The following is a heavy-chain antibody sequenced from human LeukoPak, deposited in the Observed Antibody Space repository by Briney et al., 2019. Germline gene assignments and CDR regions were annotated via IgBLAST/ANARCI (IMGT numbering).Heavy chain of an antibody. CDR1: GYTFTGYY. D-gene: IGHD4-17*01. CDR2: INPNSGGT. J-gene: IGHJ4*02. CDR3: ARAKDYGDLGDY. Sequence: ASVKVSCKASGYTFTGYYMHWVRQAPGQGLEWMGWINPNSGGTNYAQRFRGRVTMTRDTSISTAYMELSRLRSDDTAVYYCARAKDYGDLGDYWGQGTLVTVSS. V-gene: IGHV1-2*02.